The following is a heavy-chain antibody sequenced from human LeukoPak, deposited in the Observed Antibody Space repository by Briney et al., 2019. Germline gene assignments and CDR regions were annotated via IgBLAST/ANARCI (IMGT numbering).Heavy chain of an antibody. CDR2: INPNNGDT. D-gene: IGHD2-8*01. CDR1: GYTFTGYH. V-gene: IGHV1-2*02. J-gene: IGHJ4*02. CDR3: ARVQGYCTDGRCLF. Sequence: WASVKVSCKASGYTFTGYHIHWVRQAPGQGLEWMGWINPNNGDTKYAQKFNGRVTMTRDTSISTAYMEMSRLRSDDTAVYYCARVQGYCTDGRCLFWGQGTLVTVSS.